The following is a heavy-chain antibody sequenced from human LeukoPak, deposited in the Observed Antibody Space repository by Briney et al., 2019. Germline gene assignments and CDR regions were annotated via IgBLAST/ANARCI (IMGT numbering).Heavy chain of an antibody. D-gene: IGHD3-10*01. Sequence: GGSLRLSCAASGFTFSSYAMSWVRQAPGKGLEWVSAISGSGVSTYYVDSVKGRFTISRDNSKNTLYLQMNSLGAEDTAIYYCARSRVWYGSGSYSDYWGQGTLVTVSS. CDR2: ISGSGVST. CDR3: ARSRVWYGSGSYSDY. CDR1: GFTFSSYA. J-gene: IGHJ4*02. V-gene: IGHV3-23*01.